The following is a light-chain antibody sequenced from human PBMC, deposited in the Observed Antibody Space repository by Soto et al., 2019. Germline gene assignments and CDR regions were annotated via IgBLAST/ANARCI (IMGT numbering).Light chain of an antibody. V-gene: IGLV2-14*01. CDR1: SSDVGRYNF. J-gene: IGLJ3*02. CDR2: DVS. Sequence: QSALTQPASVSGSPGQSITISCTGTSSDVGRYNFVSWYQQHPGKDPKLMIYDVSNRPSGVSDRFSGSKSGNTASLTISGLQAEDEADYYCSSYTSSSTRVFGGGTKLTVL. CDR3: SSYTSSSTRV.